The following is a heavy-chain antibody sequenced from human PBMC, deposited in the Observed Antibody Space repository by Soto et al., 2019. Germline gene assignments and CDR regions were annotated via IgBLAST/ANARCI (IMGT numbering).Heavy chain of an antibody. Sequence: PGGSLRLSCAASGFTFSTYWMSWVRQAPGKGLEWVAIIKEDGSEKQYADSVKGRFTISRDNAKNSLYLQLNILRAEDTAVYFCARDPFLDWYGAFDIWGQGTMVTVSS. CDR1: GFTFSTYW. J-gene: IGHJ3*02. V-gene: IGHV3-7*01. CDR3: ARDPFLDWYGAFDI. D-gene: IGHD3-3*02. CDR2: IKEDGSEK.